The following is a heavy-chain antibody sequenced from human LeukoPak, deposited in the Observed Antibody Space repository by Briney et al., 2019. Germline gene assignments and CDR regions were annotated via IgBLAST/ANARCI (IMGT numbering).Heavy chain of an antibody. CDR1: GFTLGNYS. CDR2: ISSSSRYI. J-gene: IGHJ4*02. V-gene: IGHV3-21*01. CDR3: VRDKNWAFDY. Sequence: GGSLRLSCAASGFTLGNYSMNWVRQSPGKGLQWVASISSSSRYIYYADSVKGRFTVSRDNAKNSLPLQMNSLGAEDTALYYCVRDKNWAFDYWGQGTLVTVSS. D-gene: IGHD7-27*01.